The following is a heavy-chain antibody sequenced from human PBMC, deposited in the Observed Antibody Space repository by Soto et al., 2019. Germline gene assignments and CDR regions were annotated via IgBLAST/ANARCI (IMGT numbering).Heavy chain of an antibody. J-gene: IGHJ4*02. Sequence: SVKVSCKASGCTFSSYAISWVRQAPGQGLEWMGGIIPIFGTANYAQKCQGRVTITADESTTTAYMELRSLRSEDTAVYYCARVFLLWSFDYGGQGTLVTVSS. CDR3: ARVFLLWSFDY. CDR2: IIPIFGTA. CDR1: GCTFSSYA. D-gene: IGHD3-10*01. V-gene: IGHV1-69*13.